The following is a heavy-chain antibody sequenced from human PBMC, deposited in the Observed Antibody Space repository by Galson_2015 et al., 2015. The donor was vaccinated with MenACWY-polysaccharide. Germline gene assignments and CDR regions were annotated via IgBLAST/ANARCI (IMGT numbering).Heavy chain of an antibody. Sequence: SLRLSCAASGFSFSTSWVYRVRQAPGKGLVWVSRINSDGSGTSYADSVKGRFTISRDNAKNTVYLQMNSLRAEDTAVYYCARAGYCTSTSCYTSVRLWGQGTLVTVSS. CDR1: GFSFSTSW. D-gene: IGHD2-2*02. J-gene: IGHJ4*02. CDR3: ARAGYCTSTSCYTSVRL. V-gene: IGHV3-74*01. CDR2: INSDGSGT.